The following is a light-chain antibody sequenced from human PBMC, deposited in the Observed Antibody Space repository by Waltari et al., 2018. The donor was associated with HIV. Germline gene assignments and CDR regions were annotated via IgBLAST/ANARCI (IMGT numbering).Light chain of an antibody. CDR2: KVS. Sequence: DVVMNQSPLSLPVTLGQPASISCRSSESLVHSDGNTYLTWFQQRPGQSPRPLIYKVSNRDSGVPDRFSGSGSGTDFTLKISRVEAEDVGVYYCMQGTHSPPYTFGQGTKLEIK. CDR1: ESLVHSDGNTY. J-gene: IGKJ2*01. V-gene: IGKV2-30*02. CDR3: MQGTHSPPYT.